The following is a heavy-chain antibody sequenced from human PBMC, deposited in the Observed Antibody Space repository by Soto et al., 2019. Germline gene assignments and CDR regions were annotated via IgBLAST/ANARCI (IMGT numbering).Heavy chain of an antibody. J-gene: IGHJ5*02. CDR2: VYYSGRT. CDR1: GGSVSSSTYH. Sequence: SETLSLTCNASGGSVSSSTYHWGWIRQPPGKDLEWIGSVYYSGRTISNPSLKSRITMSVDMSKNQFSLKLSSVTAADTAVYYCARAQYYYDSSGYLTAVHWFDPWGQGTLVTVSS. D-gene: IGHD3-22*01. CDR3: ARAQYYYDSSGYLTAVHWFDP. V-gene: IGHV4-39*01.